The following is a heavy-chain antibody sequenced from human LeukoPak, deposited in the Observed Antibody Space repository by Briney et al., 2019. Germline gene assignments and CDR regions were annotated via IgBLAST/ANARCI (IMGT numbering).Heavy chain of an antibody. CDR3: AKSFRSTSLDY. J-gene: IGHJ4*02. D-gene: IGHD2-2*01. CDR2: ISGSGDST. V-gene: IGHV3-23*01. Sequence: SGGSLRLSCAASGFTFRSYGMTWVRQAPGKWLEWVSAISGSGDSTYYADSVKGRFTISRDNSRNTLYLQMNSLRAGDTAVYYCAKSFRSTSLDYWGQGTLVTVSS. CDR1: GFTFRSYG.